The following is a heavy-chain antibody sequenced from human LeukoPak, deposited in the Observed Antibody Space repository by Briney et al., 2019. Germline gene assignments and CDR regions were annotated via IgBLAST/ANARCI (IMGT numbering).Heavy chain of an antibody. J-gene: IGHJ4*02. CDR1: GDSISSGDHY. V-gene: IGHV4-30-4*01. D-gene: IGHD5-12*01. CDR2: IHYRGST. CDR3: ARAAAGTNTYYYFDY. Sequence: SQTLSLTCTVSGDSISSGDHYWSWIRQPPGKGLEWIGYIHYRGSTYYNPSLKSRVIISRDMSKNQFSLSLNSLTAADSAVYYCARAAAGTNTYYYFDYWGQGTLVTVSS.